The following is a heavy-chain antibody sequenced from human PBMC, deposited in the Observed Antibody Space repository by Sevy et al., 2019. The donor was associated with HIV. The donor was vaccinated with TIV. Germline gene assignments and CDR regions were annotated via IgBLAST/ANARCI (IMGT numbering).Heavy chain of an antibody. CDR1: GGSFSGYY. CDR3: ARDRSGGYSGYDRGNFDY. D-gene: IGHD5-12*01. Sequence: SETLSLTCAVYGGSFSGYYWSWIRQPPGKGLEWMGEINHSGSTNYNPSLKSRVTISVDTSKNQFSRKLSSVTAADTAVYYCARDRSGGYSGYDRGNFDYWGQGTLVTVSS. CDR2: INHSGST. V-gene: IGHV4-34*01. J-gene: IGHJ4*02.